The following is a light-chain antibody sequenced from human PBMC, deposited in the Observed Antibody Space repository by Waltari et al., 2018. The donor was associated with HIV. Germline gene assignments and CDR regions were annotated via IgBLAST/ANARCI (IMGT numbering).Light chain of an antibody. J-gene: IGLJ2*01. CDR3: ATWDDSLSVVV. V-gene: IGLV1-47*01. Sequence: QSVLTQPPSASGTPGQRVTISCSGSSSNIGSNYVYWYQQLPGPAPKLLIYRNNQRPSGVPDRFSGSNSGTSASLAISGLRSEDEADYYCATWDDSLSVVVFGGGTKLTVL. CDR1: SSNIGSNY. CDR2: RNN.